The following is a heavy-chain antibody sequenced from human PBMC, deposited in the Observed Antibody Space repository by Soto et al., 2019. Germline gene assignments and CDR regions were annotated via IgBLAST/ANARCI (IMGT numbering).Heavy chain of an antibody. CDR3: AADYYYDSSGYYRGYGMDV. CDR1: EFTFSRSA. Sequence: GASVKVSCKASEFTFSRSAVQWVRQARGQRLEWIGWIVVGSGNTNYAQKFQERVTITRGMSTSTAYMELSSLRSEDTAVYYCAADYYYDSSGYYRGYGMDVWGQGTTVTVSS. CDR2: IVVGSGNT. J-gene: IGHJ6*02. V-gene: IGHV1-58*01. D-gene: IGHD3-22*01.